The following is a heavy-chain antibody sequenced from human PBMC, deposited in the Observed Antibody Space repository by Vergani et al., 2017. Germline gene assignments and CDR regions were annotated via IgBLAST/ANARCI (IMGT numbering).Heavy chain of an antibody. CDR1: GYTFTDHY. CDR3: ATPQTGTTGGMEV. Sequence: EVQLVQSGAEVKKPGATMKISCKVSGYTFTDHYMHWVKQAPGKGLEWMGLVDPEDGETIYAEKFKGRVTIAADTSTDTAHLELSSLRSEDTAVYYCATPQTGTTGGMEVWRQGTKVIVSS. V-gene: IGHV1-69-2*01. CDR2: VDPEDGET. J-gene: IGHJ6*02. D-gene: IGHD4-17*01.